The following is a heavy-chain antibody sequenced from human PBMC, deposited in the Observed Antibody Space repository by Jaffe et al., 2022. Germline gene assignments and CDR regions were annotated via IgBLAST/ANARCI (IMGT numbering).Heavy chain of an antibody. CDR2: IYHSGST. J-gene: IGHJ6*03. D-gene: IGHD3-16*01. Sequence: QVQLQESGPGLVKPSETLSLTCAVSGYSISSGYYWGWIRQPPGKGLEWIGSIYHSGSTYYNPSLKSRVTISVDTSKNQFSLKLSSVTAADTAVYYCASINVGINRDDYVFVNYYYMDVWGKGTTVTVSS. V-gene: IGHV4-38-2*01. CDR1: GYSISSGYY. CDR3: ASINVGINRDDYVFVNYYYMDV.